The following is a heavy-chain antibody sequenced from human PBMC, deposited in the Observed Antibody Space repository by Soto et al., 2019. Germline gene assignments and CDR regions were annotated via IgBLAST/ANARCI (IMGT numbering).Heavy chain of an antibody. CDR2: IYHCDST. V-gene: IGHV4-59*01. CDR1: GGSISSYY. D-gene: IGHD4-17*01. Sequence: QVQLQESGPGLVKPSETLSLTCTVSGGSISSYYWSWIRQTAGKGLEWLAYIYHCDSTNYNPSLNGXXTXSXGTSRNQFSLKLTSVTAADTGIYYCVTEEDGNFFHSWGQGTLVSVSS. J-gene: IGHJ4*02. CDR3: VTEEDGNFFHS.